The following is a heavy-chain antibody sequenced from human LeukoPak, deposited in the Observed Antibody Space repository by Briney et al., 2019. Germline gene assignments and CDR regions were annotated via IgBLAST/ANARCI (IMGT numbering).Heavy chain of an antibody. CDR3: ARVGSYYDSSGYYQYYFDY. V-gene: IGHV1-69*05. Sequence: ASVKVSCKASGGTFSSYAISWVRQAPGQGLEWMGGIIPIFGTANYAQKFQGRVTITTDESTSTACMELSSLRSEDTAVYYCARVGSYYDSSGYYQYYFDYWGQGTLVTVSS. CDR1: GGTFSSYA. D-gene: IGHD3-22*01. CDR2: IIPIFGTA. J-gene: IGHJ4*02.